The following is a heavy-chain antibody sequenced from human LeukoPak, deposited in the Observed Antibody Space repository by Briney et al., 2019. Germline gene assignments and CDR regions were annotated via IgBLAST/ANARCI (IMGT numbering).Heavy chain of an antibody. J-gene: IGHJ5*02. CDR1: GFTFSIYA. Sequence: PGGSLRLSCAASGFTFSIYAMHWVRQAPGKGLERVAVISYDGSNKYYADSVKGRFTISRDNSKSTLYLQMNSLRAEDTAVYYCARDRFYGSRAAGNGFDPWGQGTLVTVSS. CDR3: ARDRFYGSRAAGNGFDP. V-gene: IGHV3-30*04. CDR2: ISYDGSNK. D-gene: IGHD6-13*01.